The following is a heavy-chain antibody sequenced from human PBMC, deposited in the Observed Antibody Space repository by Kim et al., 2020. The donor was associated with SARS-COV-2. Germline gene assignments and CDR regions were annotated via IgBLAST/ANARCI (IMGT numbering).Heavy chain of an antibody. CDR2: IYYSGST. D-gene: IGHD6-19*01. J-gene: IGHJ6*02. V-gene: IGHV4-59*01. CDR1: GGSISSYY. Sequence: SETLSLTCTVSGGSISSYYWSWIRQPPGKGLEWIGYIYYSGSTNYNPSLKSRVTISVDTSKNQFSLKLSSVTAADTAVYYCAREVPIAVAGTYCYGMDVWGQGTTVTVSS. CDR3: AREVPIAVAGTYCYGMDV.